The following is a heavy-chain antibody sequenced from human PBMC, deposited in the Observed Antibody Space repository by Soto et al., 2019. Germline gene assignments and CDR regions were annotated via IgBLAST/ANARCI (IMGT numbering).Heavy chain of an antibody. V-gene: IGHV4-4*02. CDR3: ARGVYCTTVNCWVDLQYYKIDV. D-gene: IGHD2-8*01. CDR2: IYHTGGR. CDR1: GDSINNTYW. J-gene: IGHJ6*03. Sequence: QVQLQQSGPGLVKPSGTLSLTCFVSGDSINNTYWWSWVRQAPEKGLGWIGEIYHTGGRSYMPSLRGSITLSVEPSKNQYALKLTYVTAADTAVYYCARGVYCTTVNCWVDLQYYKIDVWSQRTAVTVSS.